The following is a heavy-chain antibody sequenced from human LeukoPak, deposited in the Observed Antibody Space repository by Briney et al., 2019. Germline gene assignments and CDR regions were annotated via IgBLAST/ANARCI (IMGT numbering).Heavy chain of an antibody. D-gene: IGHD6-13*01. CDR3: ARELITRPGIAAAGTPISDAFDI. CDR1: GGTFSSYA. V-gene: IGHV1-69*06. J-gene: IGHJ3*02. Sequence: ASVKVSCKASGGTFSSYAISWVRQAPGQGLEWMGGIIPIFGTANYAQKFQGRVTITADKSTSTAYMELSSLRAEDTAVYYCARELITRPGIAAAGTPISDAFDIWGQGTMVTVSS. CDR2: IIPIFGTA.